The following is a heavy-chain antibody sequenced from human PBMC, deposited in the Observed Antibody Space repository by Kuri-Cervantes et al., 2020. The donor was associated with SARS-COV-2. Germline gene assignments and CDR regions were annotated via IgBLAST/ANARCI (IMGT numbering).Heavy chain of an antibody. CDR2: INPSGGST. CDR1: GYTFTSYY. Sequence: ASVKVSCKASGYTFTSYYMHWVRQAPGQGLEWMGIINPSGGSTSYAQKFQGRVTMTRDTSTSTVYMELSSLRSEDTAVYYCARTMVYANYYYYYGMDVWGQGTTVTVSS. CDR3: ARTMVYANYYYYYGMDV. V-gene: IGHV1-46*01. J-gene: IGHJ6*02. D-gene: IGHD2-8*01.